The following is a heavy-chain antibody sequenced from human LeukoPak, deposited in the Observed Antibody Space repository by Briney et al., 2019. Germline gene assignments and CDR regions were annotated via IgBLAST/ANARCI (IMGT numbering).Heavy chain of an antibody. V-gene: IGHV5-51*01. Sequence: GESLKISCKFSGYSFTNYWIGWVRQMPGKGLEWMAIICPGDSNTRYSPSFQGQVTISADESISTAYLQWSSLEASDTAMYYCARRGASYFSDYWGQGTLVTVSS. CDR2: ICPGDSNT. CDR3: ARRGASYFSDY. J-gene: IGHJ4*02. CDR1: GYSFTNYW. D-gene: IGHD2-2*01.